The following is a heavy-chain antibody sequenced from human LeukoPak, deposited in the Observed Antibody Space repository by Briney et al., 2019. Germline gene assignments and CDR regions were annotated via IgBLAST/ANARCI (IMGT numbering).Heavy chain of an antibody. CDR2: ILYDGSNK. V-gene: IGHV3-30-3*01. CDR1: GFTFSSYA. Sequence: GGSLRLSCAASGFTFSSYAMHWVRQAPGKGLEWVAVILYDGSNKYYADSVKGRFTISRDNSKNTLYLQMNSLRAEDTAVYYCARVVSIAGSTRGMDVWGQGTTVTVSS. CDR3: ARVVSIAGSTRGMDV. D-gene: IGHD2/OR15-2a*01. J-gene: IGHJ6*02.